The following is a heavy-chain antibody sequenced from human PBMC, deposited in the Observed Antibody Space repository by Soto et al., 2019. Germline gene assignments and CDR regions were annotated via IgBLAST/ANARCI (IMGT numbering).Heavy chain of an antibody. V-gene: IGHV3-33*08. Sequence: GGYLSLSCSASGFTFRSYGMHGGRQAPGKGLGGVAVIWYDGSNKYYADSVKGRFTISRDNSKNTLYLQMNSLRAEDTAVHYCARERQPYRNPPNFQYFYGMDGWGKGTNVTVYS. CDR3: ARERQPYRNPPNFQYFYGMDG. CDR1: GFTFRSYG. CDR2: IWYDGSNK. D-gene: IGHD4-4*01. J-gene: IGHJ6*04.